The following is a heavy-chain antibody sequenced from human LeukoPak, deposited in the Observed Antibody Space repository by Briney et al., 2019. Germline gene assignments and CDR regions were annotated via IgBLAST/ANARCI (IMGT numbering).Heavy chain of an antibody. CDR1: GFTFSSYS. Sequence: GGSLRLSCAASGFTFSSYSMNWVRRAPGKGLEWVSYISSSSSTIYYADSVKGRFTISRDNAKNSLYLQMNSLRAEDTAVYYCARGPGGAVAPFCDYWGQGTLVTVSS. J-gene: IGHJ4*02. CDR2: ISSSSSTI. D-gene: IGHD6-19*01. CDR3: ARGPGGAVAPFCDY. V-gene: IGHV3-48*01.